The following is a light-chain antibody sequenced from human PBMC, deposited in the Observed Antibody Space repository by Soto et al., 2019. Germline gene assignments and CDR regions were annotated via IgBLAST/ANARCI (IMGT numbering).Light chain of an antibody. CDR2: KAS. CDR3: QQYTSWWT. CDR1: QSISSW. Sequence: DIQMTRSPSTLSASVGDRVTITCRASQSISSWLAWYQQKPGKAPKLLIYKASSLESGVPSRFSGSGSGTEFTLTISSLQPDDFATYYCQQYTSWWTFGQGTKVEIK. V-gene: IGKV1-5*03. J-gene: IGKJ1*01.